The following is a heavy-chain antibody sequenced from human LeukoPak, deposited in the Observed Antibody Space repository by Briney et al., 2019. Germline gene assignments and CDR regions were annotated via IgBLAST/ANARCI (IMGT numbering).Heavy chain of an antibody. J-gene: IGHJ4*02. CDR1: GGSISSSSYY. CDR3: ARVIGSGWLDY. CDR2: IHHSGSA. D-gene: IGHD6-19*01. Sequence: SETLSLTCTVSGGSISSSSYYWGWIRQPPGKGLEWIAYIHHSGSANYNPSLKSRVTISIDTSKNQFSLKLSSVTAADTAVYYCARVIGSGWLDYWGQGTLVTVSS. V-gene: IGHV4-61*05.